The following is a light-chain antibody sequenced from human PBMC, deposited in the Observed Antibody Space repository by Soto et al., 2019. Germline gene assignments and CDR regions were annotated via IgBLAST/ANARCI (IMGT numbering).Light chain of an antibody. V-gene: IGKV1-5*03. CDR2: RAS. CDR3: QQYSNFPYT. Sequence: DIQMTQSPSTLSASVGDRVTITCRASQSISGWLAWYQQKPGKAPNLLIYRASNLESGVPSRFSGSGSGTEFTLTISSLQPDDFASYYCQQYSNFPYTFGQGTKLEIK. J-gene: IGKJ2*01. CDR1: QSISGW.